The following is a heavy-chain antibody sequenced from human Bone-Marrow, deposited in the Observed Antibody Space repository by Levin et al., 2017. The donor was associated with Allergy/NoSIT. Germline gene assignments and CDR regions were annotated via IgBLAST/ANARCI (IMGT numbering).Heavy chain of an antibody. CDR3: ARRQGGGRRSGEFFYFDS. CDR2: IIPIFGTA. D-gene: IGHD3-10*01. V-gene: IGHV1-69*13. CDR1: GGGFTNYA. J-gene: IGHJ4*02. Sequence: ASVKVSCKASGGGFTNYAISWVRQAPGQGLEWMGDIIPIFGTANYAQKFQGRVTMTADESTTTAYMELSSLRIEDTALYYCARRQGGGRRSGEFFYFDSWGQGTLVTASS.